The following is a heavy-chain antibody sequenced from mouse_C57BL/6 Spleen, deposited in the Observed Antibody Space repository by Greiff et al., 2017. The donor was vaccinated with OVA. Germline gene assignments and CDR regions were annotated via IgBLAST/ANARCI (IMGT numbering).Heavy chain of an antibody. Sequence: VQLQQSGPGLVQPSQSLSITCTVSGFSLTSYGVHWVRQSPGKGLEWLGVIWRGGSTDYNAAFMSRLSITKDNSKSQVFCKMNILQADDTAIYYGAKNGICDDYDDGFDYWGQGTLVTVSA. CDR2: IWRGGST. J-gene: IGHJ3*01. CDR1: GFSLTSYG. V-gene: IGHV2-5*01. CDR3: AKNGICDDYDDGFDY. D-gene: IGHD2-4*01.